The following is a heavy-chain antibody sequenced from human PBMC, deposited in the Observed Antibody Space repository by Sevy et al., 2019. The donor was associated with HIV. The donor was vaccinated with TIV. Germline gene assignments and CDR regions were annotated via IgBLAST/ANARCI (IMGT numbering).Heavy chain of an antibody. CDR1: GFIFSNFG. Sequence: GESLKISCAASGFIFSNFGLHWVRQVPGKGLEWVAAISTDGTSKYYAESVKGRFAISRDNSRNTLDLAMNSLRPEDTAIYHCVVGGNLWPYNWFDPWGQGTLVTVSS. D-gene: IGHD3-16*02. J-gene: IGHJ5*02. CDR3: VVGGNLWPYNWFDP. CDR2: ISTDGTSK. V-gene: IGHV3-30*03.